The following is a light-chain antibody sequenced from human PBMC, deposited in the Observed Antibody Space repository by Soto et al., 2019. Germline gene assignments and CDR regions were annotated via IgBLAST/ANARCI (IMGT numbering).Light chain of an antibody. CDR2: LGS. CDR3: IQAQETPWT. Sequence: DIVMTQSPRSLSVTPGEPASLSCRSSQSLLHSNGYNYLDWYLQKPGQSPQLLIYLGSNRASGVPDRFSGSGSGTDFTLKISRVEAEDVGVYYCIQAQETPWTFGQGTKVEIK. J-gene: IGKJ1*01. V-gene: IGKV2-28*01. CDR1: QSLLHSNGYNY.